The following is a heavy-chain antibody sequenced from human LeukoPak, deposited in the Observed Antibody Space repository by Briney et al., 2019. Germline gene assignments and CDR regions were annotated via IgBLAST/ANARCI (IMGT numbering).Heavy chain of an antibody. CDR2: ISAYNGIA. J-gene: IGHJ4*02. V-gene: IGHV1-18*01. CDR3: ARAVSSWYFDY. CDR1: GYTFTSYG. D-gene: IGHD6-13*01. Sequence: ASVKVSCKASGYTFTSYGIGWVRQAPGHGLEWMGWISAYNGIANYPQNFQDRVTLTTDTSTSTAYMELRSLGSDDTAVYYCARAVSSWYFDYWGQGTLVTVSS.